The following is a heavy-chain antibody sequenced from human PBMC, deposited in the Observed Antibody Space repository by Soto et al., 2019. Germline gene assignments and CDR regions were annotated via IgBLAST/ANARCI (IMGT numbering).Heavy chain of an antibody. V-gene: IGHV4-59*01. Sequence: SETVSLTCFVSGVSIASYHWILIRQLNGKGLEWIAYTSYTGNTNYNPSLQSRVTISMDTSKNQLSLKLTSMTAADTAVYYCARDMHPGVSHYSVPWVQGTLVTVFS. J-gene: IGHJ5*02. CDR1: GVSIASYH. CDR3: ARDMHPGVSHYSVP. D-gene: IGHD2-21*01. CDR2: TSYTGNT.